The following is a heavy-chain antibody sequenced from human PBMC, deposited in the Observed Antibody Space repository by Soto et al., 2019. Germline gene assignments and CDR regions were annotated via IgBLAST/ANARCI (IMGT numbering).Heavy chain of an antibody. V-gene: IGHV3-9*01. D-gene: IGHD3-10*01. J-gene: IGHJ6*02. Sequence: PGGSLRLSCAASGFTFDDYAMHWLRQAPGKGLEWVSGISWNGGSIGYADSVKGRFTISRDNAKNSLYLQMNSLRAEDTALYYCAKDMGAGTGSYYYYGMDVWGQGTTVTVSS. CDR3: AKDMGAGTGSYYYYGMDV. CDR2: ISWNGGSI. CDR1: GFTFDDYA.